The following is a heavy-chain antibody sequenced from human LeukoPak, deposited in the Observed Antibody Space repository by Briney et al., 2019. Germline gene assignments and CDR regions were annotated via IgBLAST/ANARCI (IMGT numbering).Heavy chain of an antibody. D-gene: IGHD6-13*01. V-gene: IGHV3-23*01. Sequence: PGGSLRLSCAASGFTFSNYWMSWVRQAPGKGPEWVSAVRGSGRDTFYADSVKGRFTISRDSSRNMVFLQMNYLTAEDTAVYYCAKEIAENAKGTFDIWGPGTMVTVSS. CDR1: GFTFSNYW. J-gene: IGHJ3*02. CDR2: VRGSGRDT. CDR3: AKEIAENAKGTFDI.